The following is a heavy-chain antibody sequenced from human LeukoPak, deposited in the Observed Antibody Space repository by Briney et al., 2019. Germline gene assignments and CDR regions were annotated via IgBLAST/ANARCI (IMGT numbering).Heavy chain of an antibody. CDR1: GFTFSSYA. J-gene: IGHJ4*02. CDR2: ISGSGGST. CDR3: AKDLEIVVVTANYFDY. V-gene: IGHV3-23*01. D-gene: IGHD2-21*02. Sequence: GGSLRLSCAAPGFTFSSYAMSWVRQAPGKGLEWVSAISGSGGSTYYADSVKGRFTISRDNSKNTLYLQMNSLRAEDTAVYYCAKDLEIVVVTANYFDYWGQGTLVTVSS.